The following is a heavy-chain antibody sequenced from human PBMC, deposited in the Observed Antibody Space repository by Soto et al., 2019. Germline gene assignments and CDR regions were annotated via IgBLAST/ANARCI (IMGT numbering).Heavy chain of an antibody. CDR3: TRDGSGYSVY. J-gene: IGHJ4*02. Sequence: GGSLRLSCAASGFTFNNYAMNWVRRAPGKGLEWISYISSSSGSIFYADSVEGRFTISRDNGKNSLYLLMNSLRAEDTALYYCTRDGSGYSVYWGLGTLVTVSS. D-gene: IGHD3-3*01. V-gene: IGHV3-48*01. CDR2: ISSSSGSI. CDR1: GFTFNNYA.